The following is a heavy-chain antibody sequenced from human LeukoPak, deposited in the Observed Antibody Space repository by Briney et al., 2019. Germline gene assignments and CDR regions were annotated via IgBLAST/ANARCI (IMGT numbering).Heavy chain of an antibody. CDR3: ARDGTAPGLYFDL. CDR1: GFTFSDYW. Sequence: GGSLRLSCEVSGFTFSDYWMNWVRQAPGKGLEWVASIRQDGGEKSYVDSVKGRFTLSRDNAKNSLYLQMSSLRAEDTAVYCCARDGTAPGLYFDLWGRGTLVTVSS. J-gene: IGHJ4*01. CDR2: IRQDGGEK. D-gene: IGHD6-13*01. V-gene: IGHV3-7*01.